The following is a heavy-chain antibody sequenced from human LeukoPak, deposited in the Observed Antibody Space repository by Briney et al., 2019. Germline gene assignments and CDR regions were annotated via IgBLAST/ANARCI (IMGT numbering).Heavy chain of an antibody. V-gene: IGHV4-34*01. CDR3: ARLPYCSSTSCLRGAFDI. J-gene: IGHJ3*02. D-gene: IGHD2-2*01. CDR1: GGSFSGYY. Sequence: SSETLSLTCAVYGGSFSGYYWSWIRQPPGKGLEWIGEINHSGSTNYNPSLKSRVTISVDTSKNQFSLKLSSVTAADTAVYYCARLPYCSSTSCLRGAFDIWGQGTMVTVSS. CDR2: INHSGST.